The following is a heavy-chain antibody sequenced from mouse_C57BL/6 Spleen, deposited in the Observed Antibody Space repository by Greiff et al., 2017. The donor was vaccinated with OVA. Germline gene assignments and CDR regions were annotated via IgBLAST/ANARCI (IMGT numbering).Heavy chain of an antibody. D-gene: IGHD3-2*02. Sequence: VQLKQSGPELVKPGASVKISCKASGYSFTDYNMNWVKQSNGKSLEWIGVINPNYGTTSYNQKFKGKATLTVDQSSSTAYMQLNSLTSEDSAVYCCARGGRQLRLRGYAMDYWGQGTSVTVSS. CDR2: INPNYGTT. CDR3: ARGGRQLRLRGYAMDY. CDR1: GYSFTDYN. V-gene: IGHV1-39*01. J-gene: IGHJ4*01.